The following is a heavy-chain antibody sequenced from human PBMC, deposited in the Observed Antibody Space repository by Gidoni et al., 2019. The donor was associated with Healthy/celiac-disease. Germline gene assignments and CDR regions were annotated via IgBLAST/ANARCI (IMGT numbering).Heavy chain of an antibody. V-gene: IGHV3-53*02. CDR2: IYSGGST. CDR3: ASLPGSKSSYYFDY. Sequence: EEPPVETGGSLIQSGGSLRLSCAASRFTVSSNYMSWVRQAPGKGLEWVSVIYSGGSTYYADSVKGRFTISRDNSKNTLYLQMNSLRAEDTAVYYCASLPGSKSSYYFDYWGQGTLVTVSS. D-gene: IGHD1-1*01. J-gene: IGHJ4*02. CDR1: RFTVSSNY.